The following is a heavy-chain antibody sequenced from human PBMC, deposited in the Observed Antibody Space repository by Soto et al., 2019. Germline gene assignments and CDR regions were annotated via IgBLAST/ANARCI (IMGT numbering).Heavy chain of an antibody. D-gene: IGHD3-22*01. J-gene: IGHJ4*02. CDR3: AKGKDYYDSSGYYLDY. CDR2: ISGSGGST. V-gene: IGHV3-23*01. Sequence: LRLSCAASGFTFSSYAMSWVRQAPGKGLEWVSAISGSGGSTYYADSVKGRFTISRDNSKNTLYLQMNSLRAEDTAAYYCAKGKDYYDSSGYYLDYWGQGTLVTVSS. CDR1: GFTFSSYA.